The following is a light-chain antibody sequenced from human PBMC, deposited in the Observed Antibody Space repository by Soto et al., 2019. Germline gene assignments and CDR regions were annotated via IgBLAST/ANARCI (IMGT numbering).Light chain of an antibody. J-gene: IGKJ1*01. CDR1: QSVSSN. CDR2: GAS. V-gene: IGKV3-15*01. Sequence: EIVMTQSPATLSVSPGERATLSCRASQSVSSNLAWYQHKPGQAPRLLIYGASTRATGVPARFSGSGSGTEFTLTISSLQSEDFAVYHCQQYNNWPPTFGQGTKVEIK. CDR3: QQYNNWPPT.